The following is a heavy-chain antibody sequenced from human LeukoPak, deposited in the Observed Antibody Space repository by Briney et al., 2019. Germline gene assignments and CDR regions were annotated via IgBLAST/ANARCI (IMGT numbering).Heavy chain of an antibody. V-gene: IGHV4-34*01. CDR3: ASPDGLRLE. CDR1: GGSFSDYY. CDR2: INHSGST. D-gene: IGHD5-12*01. Sequence: SETLSLTCAVYGGSFSDYYWSWIRQSPGKGLEWIGEINHSGSTNYNPSLKSRVTISVETSKKQFSLKLRSVTAADTAVYYCASPDGLRLEWGQGTLVTVSS. J-gene: IGHJ4*02.